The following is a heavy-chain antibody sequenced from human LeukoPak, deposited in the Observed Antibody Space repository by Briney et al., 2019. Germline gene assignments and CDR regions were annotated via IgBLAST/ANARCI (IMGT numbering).Heavy chain of an antibody. V-gene: IGHV1-18*01. CDR2: ISAYNGNT. CDR1: GGTFSSYA. Sequence: ASVKVSCKASGGTFSSYAISWVRQAPGQGLEWMGWISAYNGNTNYAQKLQGRVTMTTDTSTSTAYMELRSLRSDDTAVYYCARGGRGWHDEPFDYLGQGTLVTVSS. CDR3: ARGGRGWHDEPFDY. J-gene: IGHJ4*02. D-gene: IGHD1-1*01.